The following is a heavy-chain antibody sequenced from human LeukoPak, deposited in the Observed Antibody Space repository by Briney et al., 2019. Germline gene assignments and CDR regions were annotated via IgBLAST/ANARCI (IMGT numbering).Heavy chain of an antibody. CDR3: AANSYNSGWYLDY. CDR1: GFTFSSYA. Sequence: GGSLRLSCAASGFTFSSYAMSWVRQTPGKGLEWVSGISNSDGTTYYADSVKGRFSISRDNSKNTLYLQMNSLRAEDTAVYYCAANSYNSGWYLDYWGQGTLVTVSS. D-gene: IGHD6-19*01. V-gene: IGHV3-23*01. CDR2: ISNSDGTT. J-gene: IGHJ4*02.